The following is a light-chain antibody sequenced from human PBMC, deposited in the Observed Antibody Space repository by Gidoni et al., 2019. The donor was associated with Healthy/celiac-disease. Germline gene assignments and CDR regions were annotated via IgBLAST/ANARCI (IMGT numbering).Light chain of an antibody. Sequence: SYELTKPSSVSVSPGQTARITCSGDVLAKKYSRWFQKKPGQAPVLVIYKDSERQSGIPERFSGSSSGTTVTLTISGAQVEDEADYYCDSAADNNGVFGGGTKLTVL. CDR3: DSAADNNGV. J-gene: IGLJ2*01. CDR1: VLAKKY. V-gene: IGLV3-27*01. CDR2: KDS.